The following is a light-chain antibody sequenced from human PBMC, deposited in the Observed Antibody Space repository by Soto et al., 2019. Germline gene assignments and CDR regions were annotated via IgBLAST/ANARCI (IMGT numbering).Light chain of an antibody. Sequence: DIVLTQSPATLSLSPGERATLSCRASQSVSSYLAWYQQKPGQAPRLLIYDASNRATGIPARFSGSGSGTDFTPTISSLEPEDFAVYYCQQRSNPTFGQGTRLEIK. CDR3: QQRSNPT. V-gene: IGKV3-11*01. CDR2: DAS. J-gene: IGKJ5*01. CDR1: QSVSSY.